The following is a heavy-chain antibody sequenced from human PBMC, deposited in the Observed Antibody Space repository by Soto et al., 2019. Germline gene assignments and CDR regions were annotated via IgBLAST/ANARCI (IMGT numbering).Heavy chain of an antibody. D-gene: IGHD6-19*01. V-gene: IGHV1-3*05. CDR2: INAGNGNT. CDR1: GYTFTDFH. CDR3: ASGLMAGTAY. J-gene: IGHJ4*02. Sequence: QVLLVQSGAEEKRPGASVKVSCEASGYTFTDFHIHWVRQAPGQGLEWMGWINAGNGNTKYSQKFQDRVTVTRDTSENTAYMELSRLTSEDTAIYYCASGLMAGTAYWGQGTLVTVSS.